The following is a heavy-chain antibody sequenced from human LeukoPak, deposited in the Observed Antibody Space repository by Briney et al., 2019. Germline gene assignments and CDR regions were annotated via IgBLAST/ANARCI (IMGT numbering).Heavy chain of an antibody. Sequence: PGGSLRLSCAASGFTFSRYWMHWVRQAPGKGPVWVSRVDVHGQGTAYADSVKGRFTISRDNAKNTLSLQMNSLSAEDTAVYYCARSNYDSTTFYYLLDLWGQGTLVTVSS. CDR1: GFTFSRYW. CDR2: VDVHGQGT. CDR3: ARSNYDSTTFYYLLDL. D-gene: IGHD2/OR15-2a*01. J-gene: IGHJ5*02. V-gene: IGHV3-74*01.